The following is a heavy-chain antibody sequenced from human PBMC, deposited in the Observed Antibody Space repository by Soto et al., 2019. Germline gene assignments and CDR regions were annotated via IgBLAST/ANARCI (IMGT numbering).Heavy chain of an antibody. CDR1: GYTFTSYG. D-gene: IGHD3-22*01. CDR3: ARDAPLRHYYDSSGYPPPGLGAFDI. CDR2: ISAYNGNT. J-gene: IGHJ3*02. Sequence: ASVKVSCKASGYTFTSYGISWVRQAPGQGLEWMGWISAYNGNTNYAQKLQGRVTMTTDTSTSTAYMELRSLRSDDTAVYYCARDAPLRHYYDSSGYPPPGLGAFDIWG. V-gene: IGHV1-18*01.